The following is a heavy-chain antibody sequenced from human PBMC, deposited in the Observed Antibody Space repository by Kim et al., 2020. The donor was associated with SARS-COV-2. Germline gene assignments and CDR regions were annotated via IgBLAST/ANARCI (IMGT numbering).Heavy chain of an antibody. V-gene: IGHV3-33*01. CDR1: GFTFSSYG. Sequence: GGSLRLSCAASGFTFSSYGMHWVRQAPGKGLEWVAVIWYDGSNKYYADSVKGRFTISRDNSKNTLYLQMNSLRAEDTAVYYCARGTYYYDSSDAFDIWGQGTMVTVSS. CDR3: ARGTYYYDSSDAFDI. D-gene: IGHD3-22*01. J-gene: IGHJ3*02. CDR2: IWYDGSNK.